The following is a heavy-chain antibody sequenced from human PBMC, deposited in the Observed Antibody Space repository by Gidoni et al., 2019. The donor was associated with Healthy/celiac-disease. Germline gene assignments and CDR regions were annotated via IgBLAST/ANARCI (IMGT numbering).Heavy chain of an antibody. CDR2: ISYDESNK. J-gene: IGHJ4*02. CDR3: AKDVSPDYFDY. Sequence: QVQLVESGGGVVQPGRSLRLSCAASGFTFSSYGMHWVRQAPGKGLEWVAVISYDESNKYYADSVKGRFTISRDNSKNTLYLQMNSLRAEDTAVYYCAKDVSPDYFDYWGQGTLVTVSS. CDR1: GFTFSSYG. D-gene: IGHD3-3*02. V-gene: IGHV3-30*18.